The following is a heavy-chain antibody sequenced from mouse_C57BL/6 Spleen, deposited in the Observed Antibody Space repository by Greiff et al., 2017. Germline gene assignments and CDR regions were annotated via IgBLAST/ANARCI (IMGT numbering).Heavy chain of an antibody. CDR3: ARVSTTPYFDY. D-gene: IGHD1-1*01. V-gene: IGHV1-69*01. CDR1: GYTFTSYW. Sequence: QVQLQQPGAELVMPGASVKLSCKASGYTFTSYWMHWVKQRPGQGLEWIGEIDPSDSYTNYNQKFKGKSTLTVDKSSSTAYMQLSSLTSADSAVYYCARVSTTPYFDYWGQGTTLTVSS. J-gene: IGHJ2*01. CDR2: IDPSDSYT.